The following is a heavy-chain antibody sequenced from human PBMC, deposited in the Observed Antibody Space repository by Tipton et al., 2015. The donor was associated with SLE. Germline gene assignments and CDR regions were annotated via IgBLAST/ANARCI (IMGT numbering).Heavy chain of an antibody. CDR3: ARDRRGVVAADYYYYVMDV. D-gene: IGHD2-15*01. CDR2: IHYSGST. CDR1: GGSISSHY. Sequence: TLSLTCTVSGGSISSHYWSWIRQPPGKGLEWFGYIHYSGSTYHNPTLKSRVTISVDTSKNQFSLKLSSVTAADTAVYYCARDRRGVVAADYYYYVMDVWGQGTTVTVS. J-gene: IGHJ6*02. V-gene: IGHV4-59*11.